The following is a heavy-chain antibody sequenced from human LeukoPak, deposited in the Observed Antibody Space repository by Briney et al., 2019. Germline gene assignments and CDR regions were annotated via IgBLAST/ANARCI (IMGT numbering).Heavy chain of an antibody. Sequence: GASVKVSCTASGYTFTTYTIHWVRQAPGQRLEWMGWINAGNGNTKYSQKFQGRVTITRDTSASTAYMELSSLRPEDTAVYYCARDLSAYQPLPDYYFDYWGQGTLVTVSS. J-gene: IGHJ4*02. V-gene: IGHV1-3*01. CDR3: ARDLSAYQPLPDYYFDY. CDR2: INAGNGNT. D-gene: IGHD2-2*01. CDR1: GYTFTTYT.